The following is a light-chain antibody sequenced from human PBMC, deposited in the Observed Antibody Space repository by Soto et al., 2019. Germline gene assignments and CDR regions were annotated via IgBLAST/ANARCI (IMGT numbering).Light chain of an antibody. CDR2: DAS. Sequence: DIQMTQAPSTLSASVVYRVTITCRASQSISSWLAWYQQKPGKAPKLLIYDASSLESGVPSRFSGSGSGTEFTLTISSLQPDDFATYYCQQYNSYWTFGQGTKVDIK. CDR3: QQYNSYWT. J-gene: IGKJ1*01. CDR1: QSISSW. V-gene: IGKV1-5*01.